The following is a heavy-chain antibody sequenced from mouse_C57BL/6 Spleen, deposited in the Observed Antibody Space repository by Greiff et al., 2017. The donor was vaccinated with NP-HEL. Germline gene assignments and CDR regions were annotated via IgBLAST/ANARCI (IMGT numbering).Heavy chain of an antibody. J-gene: IGHJ4*01. D-gene: IGHD4-1*01. Sequence: QVHVKQPGAELVKPGASVKLSCKASGYTFTSYWMHWVKQRPGQGLEWIGMIHPNSGSTNYNEKFKSKATLTVDKSSSTAYMQLSSLTSEDSAVYYCARSSLGPYAMDYWGQGTSVTVSS. CDR1: GYTFTSYW. CDR3: ARSSLGPYAMDY. V-gene: IGHV1-64*01. CDR2: IHPNSGST.